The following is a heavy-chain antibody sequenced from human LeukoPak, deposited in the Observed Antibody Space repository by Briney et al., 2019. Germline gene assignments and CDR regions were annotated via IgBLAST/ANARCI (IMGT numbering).Heavy chain of an antibody. V-gene: IGHV4-59*01. J-gene: IGHJ6*02. CDR2: IYYSGST. CDR1: GGSISSYY. Sequence: SETLSLTCTVSGGSISSYYWSWIRQPPGKGLEWIGYIYYSGSTNYNPSLKSRVTISVDTSKNQFSLKLSSVTAADTAVYYCARGTTVTTPYYYYGMDVWGQGTTVTVSS. D-gene: IGHD4-17*01. CDR3: ARGTTVTTPYYYYGMDV.